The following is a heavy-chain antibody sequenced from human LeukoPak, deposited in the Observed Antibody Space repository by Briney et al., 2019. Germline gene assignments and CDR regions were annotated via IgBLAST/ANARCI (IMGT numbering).Heavy chain of an antibody. V-gene: IGHV4-31*03. J-gene: IGHJ4*02. CDR3: ARGSGIVVVPAATL. Sequence: SETLSLTCTVSGGSISSGGYYWSWIRQHPGKGLEWIGYIYYSGSTYYSPSLKSRVTISVDTSKNQFSLKLSSVTAADTAVYYCARGSGIVVVPAATLWGQGTLVTVSS. D-gene: IGHD2-2*01. CDR2: IYYSGST. CDR1: GGSISSGGYY.